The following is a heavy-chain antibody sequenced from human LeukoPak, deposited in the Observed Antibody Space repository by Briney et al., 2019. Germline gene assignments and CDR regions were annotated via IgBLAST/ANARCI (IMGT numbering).Heavy chain of an antibody. D-gene: IGHD3-3*01. V-gene: IGHV4-59*08. CDR2: IYYSGST. J-gene: IGHJ4*02. CDR1: GGSISSYY. CDR3: ARSGVVFGVVIILDY. Sequence: SETLSLTCTVSGGSISSYYWSWIRQPPGKGLEWIGYIYYSGSTNYNPSLKSRVTISVDTSKNQFSLKLSSVTAADTAVYYCARSGVVFGVVIILDYWGQGTLVTVSS.